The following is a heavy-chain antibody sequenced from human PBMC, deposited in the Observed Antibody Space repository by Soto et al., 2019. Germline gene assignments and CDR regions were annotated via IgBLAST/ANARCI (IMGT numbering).Heavy chain of an antibody. J-gene: IGHJ6*02. CDR2: IYYSGYT. CDR3: ARGEDTDYYGMDV. CDR1: GGSIGSYY. D-gene: IGHD2-15*01. Sequence: PSETLSLTCTVAGGSIGSYYWSWIRQPPGKGLEWIGYIYYSGYTNYNPSLKSRVTISVDTSKNQFSLQLNSVTPEDTAVYYCARGEDTDYYGMDVWGQGTTLTVSS. V-gene: IGHV4-59*12.